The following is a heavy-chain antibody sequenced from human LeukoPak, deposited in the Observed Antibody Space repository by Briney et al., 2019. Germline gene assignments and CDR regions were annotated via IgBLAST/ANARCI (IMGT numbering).Heavy chain of an antibody. J-gene: IGHJ4*02. CDR3: ARDGIAVAAIPLRYFDY. Sequence: PGGSLRLPCAASGFTFSDYYMSWIRQAPGKGLEWVSYISSSGSTIYYADSVKGRFTISRDNAKNSLYLQMNSLRAEDTAVYYCARDGIAVAAIPLRYFDYWGQGTLVTVSS. D-gene: IGHD6-19*01. CDR1: GFTFSDYY. V-gene: IGHV3-11*04. CDR2: ISSSGSTI.